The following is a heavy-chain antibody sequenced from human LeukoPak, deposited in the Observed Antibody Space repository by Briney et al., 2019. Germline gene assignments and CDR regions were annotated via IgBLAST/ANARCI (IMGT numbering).Heavy chain of an antibody. CDR1: GGSISSSSYY. V-gene: IGHV4-39*02. D-gene: IGHD6-13*01. J-gene: IGHJ4*02. Sequence: SETLSLTCTVSGGSISSSSYYWGWIRQPPGKGLEWIGSIYYSGSTYYNPSLKSRVTISVDSSKNQFSLKLSSVTAADTAVYYCARDVLAAPGTFDYWGQGTLVTVSS. CDR2: IYYSGST. CDR3: ARDVLAAPGTFDY.